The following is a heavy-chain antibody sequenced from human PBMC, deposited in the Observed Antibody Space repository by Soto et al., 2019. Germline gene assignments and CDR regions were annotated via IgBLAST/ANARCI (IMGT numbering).Heavy chain of an antibody. CDR3: ARAISYAYGMDV. J-gene: IGHJ6*02. CDR1: GGTFSSYA. CDR2: IIPIFGTA. V-gene: IGHV1-69*13. Sequence: LVKVSCKASGGTFSSYAISWVRQAPGQGLEWMGGIIPIFGTANYAQKFQGRVTITADESTSTAYMELSSLRSEDTAVYYCARAISYAYGMDVWGQGTTVTVSS. D-gene: IGHD2-8*01.